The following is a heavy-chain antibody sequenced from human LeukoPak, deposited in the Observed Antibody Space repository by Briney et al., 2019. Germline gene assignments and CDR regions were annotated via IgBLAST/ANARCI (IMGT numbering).Heavy chain of an antibody. D-gene: IGHD3-22*01. V-gene: IGHV3-7*01. CDR2: IKQDGSEK. Sequence: GGSLRLSCAASGFTFSSYWMSWVRQAPGKGLEWVANIKQDGSEKYYVDSVKGRFTISRDNAKNSLYLQMNSLRAEDTAVYYCARELGGGETYYYDSSGYPEGAFDIWGQGTMVTASS. J-gene: IGHJ3*02. CDR3: ARELGGGETYYYDSSGYPEGAFDI. CDR1: GFTFSSYW.